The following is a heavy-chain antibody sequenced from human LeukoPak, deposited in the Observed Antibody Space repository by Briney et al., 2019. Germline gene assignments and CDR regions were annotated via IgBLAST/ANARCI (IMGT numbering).Heavy chain of an antibody. CDR1: GGSISSSNW. J-gene: IGHJ5*02. D-gene: IGHD3-10*01. V-gene: IGHV4-4*02. Sequence: SGTLSLTCAVSGGSISSSNWWSWVRQPPGKGLEWIGRIFHTGTTDYKTSLKGRVTISVDKSKNQFSLKLTSVTAADTAVYYCVRGPYGSGISNWFDPWGQGTLVIVSS. CDR3: VRGPYGSGISNWFDP. CDR2: IFHTGTT.